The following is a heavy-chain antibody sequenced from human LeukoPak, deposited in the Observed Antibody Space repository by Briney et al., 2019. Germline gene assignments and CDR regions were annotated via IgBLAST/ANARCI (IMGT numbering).Heavy chain of an antibody. CDR2: INHSGST. Sequence: SETLSLTRAVYGGSFSGYYWSWIRQPPGKGLEWIGEINHSGSTNYNPSLKSRVTISVDTSKNQFSLKLSSVTAADTAVYYCARGLVVAATHFDYWGQGTLVTVSS. D-gene: IGHD2-15*01. V-gene: IGHV4-34*01. CDR3: ARGLVVAATHFDY. CDR1: GGSFSGYY. J-gene: IGHJ4*02.